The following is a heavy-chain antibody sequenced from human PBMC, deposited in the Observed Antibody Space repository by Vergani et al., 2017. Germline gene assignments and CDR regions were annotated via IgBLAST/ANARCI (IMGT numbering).Heavy chain of an antibody. J-gene: IGHJ5*02. CDR2: IVVGSGNT. V-gene: IGHV1-58*01. CDR1: GFTFTSSA. D-gene: IGHD2-2*02. Sequence: QMQLVQSGPEVKKPGTSVKVSCKASGFTFTSSAVQWVRQARGQRLEWIGWIVVGSGNTNYAQKFQERVTITRDMSTSTAYMELSSLRSEDTAVYYCARDSSVRYCSSTSCYTNWFDPWGQGTLVTVSS. CDR3: ARDSSVRYCSSTSCYTNWFDP.